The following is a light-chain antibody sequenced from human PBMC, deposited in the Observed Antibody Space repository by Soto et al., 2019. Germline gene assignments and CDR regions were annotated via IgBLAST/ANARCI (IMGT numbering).Light chain of an antibody. J-gene: IGKJ2*03. CDR2: GAS. CDR3: QQYHNWYS. V-gene: IGKV3-15*01. Sequence: VMTQSPVTLSVSPGERATLSCRASESVSTNLAWYQQKPGQAPRLLIHGASTRATGIPARFSGSGSGTDFTLTISSLQSEDSAVYYCQQYHNWYSFGQGSNLEIK. CDR1: ESVSTN.